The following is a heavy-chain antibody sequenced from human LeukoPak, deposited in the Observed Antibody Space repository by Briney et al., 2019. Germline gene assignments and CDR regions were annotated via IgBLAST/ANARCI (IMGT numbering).Heavy chain of an antibody. J-gene: IGHJ3*02. CDR3: AREYCSSTSCYTSAFDI. D-gene: IGHD2-2*02. CDR2: IYYSGST. Sequence: SETLSLTCTVSGDSISSYYWSWIRQPPGKGLEWIGYIYYSGSTNYNPSLKSQVTISVDTSKNQFSLKLSSVTAADTAVYYCAREYCSSTSCYTSAFDIWGQGTMVTVSS. CDR1: GDSISSYY. V-gene: IGHV4-59*01.